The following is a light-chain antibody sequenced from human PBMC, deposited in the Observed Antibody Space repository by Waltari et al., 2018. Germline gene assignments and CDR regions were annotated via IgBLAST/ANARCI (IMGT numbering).Light chain of an antibody. CDR1: QNVRNNY. Sequence: IVLTQSPGPLSLSPGERASLSCRASQNVRNNYLAWYQHKPGQAPRVLIYGASTRATGIEDRFSGSGSGTDFTLTISRLEPEDFAVYYCQQYGSSPPYSFGQGTKLEIK. CDR2: GAS. V-gene: IGKV3-20*01. J-gene: IGKJ2*01. CDR3: QQYGSSPPYS.